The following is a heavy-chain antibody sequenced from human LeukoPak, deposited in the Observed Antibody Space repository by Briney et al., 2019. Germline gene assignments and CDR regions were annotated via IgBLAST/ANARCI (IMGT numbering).Heavy chain of an antibody. CDR2: IYSGGST. CDR3: ASAIWFGGLADY. Sequence: GGSLRLFCAASGFTVSSNYMSWVRQAPGKGLEWVSGIYSGGSTSNADSVKGRFTVSRDNSKNTLYLQMNSLRAEDTAVYYCASAIWFGGLADYWGQGTLVTVSS. V-gene: IGHV3-53*01. J-gene: IGHJ4*02. CDR1: GFTVSSNY. D-gene: IGHD3-10*01.